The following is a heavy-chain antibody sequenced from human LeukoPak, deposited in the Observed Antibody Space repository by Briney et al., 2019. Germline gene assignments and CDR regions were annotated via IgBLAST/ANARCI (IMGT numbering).Heavy chain of an antibody. D-gene: IGHD3-16*01. CDR1: GGSISSYY. CDR2: IYTGGST. J-gene: IGHJ6*03. CDR3: ARDARGSWSHYYYYMDV. Sequence: PSETLSLTCTVSGGSISSYYWSWIRQPAGKGLEWIGRIYTGGSTNYNPSLKSRVTMSVDTSKNQFSLKLSSVTAADTAVYYCARDARGSWSHYYYYMDVWGKGTTVTVSS. V-gene: IGHV4-4*07.